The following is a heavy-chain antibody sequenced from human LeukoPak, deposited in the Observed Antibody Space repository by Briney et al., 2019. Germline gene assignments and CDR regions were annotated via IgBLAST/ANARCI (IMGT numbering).Heavy chain of an antibody. CDR2: IKEDGSES. CDR1: GFTFSDYY. J-gene: IGHJ4*02. V-gene: IGHV3-7*03. D-gene: IGHD5-12*01. CDR3: ARFPRDPWRFDY. Sequence: PGGSLRLSCAASGFTFSDYYMTWVRQAPGKGLEWVANIKEDGSESYYVDSVKGRFTISRDNTKNSLYLQMNSLRAEDTAVYYCARFPRDPWRFDYWGQGTLVTVSS.